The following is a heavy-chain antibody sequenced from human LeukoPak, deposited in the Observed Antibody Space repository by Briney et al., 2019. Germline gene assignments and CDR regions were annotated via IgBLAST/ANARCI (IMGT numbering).Heavy chain of an antibody. CDR2: IYYSGSI. Sequence: SETLSLTCTVSGGSISSYYWSWIRQPPGKGLEWIGYIYYSGSINYNPSLKSRVTISVDTSKNQFSLKLSSVTAADTAVYYCAREKRGYSGYDYSFDYWGQGTLVTVSS. J-gene: IGHJ4*02. V-gene: IGHV4-59*01. CDR1: GGSISSYY. CDR3: AREKRGYSGYDYSFDY. D-gene: IGHD5-12*01.